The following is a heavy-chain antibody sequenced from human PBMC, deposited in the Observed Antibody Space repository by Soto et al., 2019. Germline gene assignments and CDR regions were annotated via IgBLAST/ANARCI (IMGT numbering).Heavy chain of an antibody. J-gene: IGHJ5*02. CDR1: GYTFNTYG. CDR3: ARDPHEFWTSYRFDP. D-gene: IGHD3-3*01. V-gene: IGHV1-18*01. CDR2: ISAYDGKT. Sequence: SVKVSCKTSGYTFNTYGINWVRQAPGEGSELMGWISAYDGKTTYAEKFQGRVTMTTDTSTSTAYMELRSLRYDDTAIYYCARDPHEFWTSYRFDPWGQGTPVTVSS.